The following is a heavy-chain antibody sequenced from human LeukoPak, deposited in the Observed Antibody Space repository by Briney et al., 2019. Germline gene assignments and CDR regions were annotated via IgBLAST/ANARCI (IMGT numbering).Heavy chain of an antibody. V-gene: IGHV1-2*02. J-gene: IGHJ4*02. CDR2: INPNSGGT. D-gene: IGHD3-22*01. CDR1: GYTFTGYY. Sequence: ASVKVSCKASGYTFTGYYMHWVRQAPGQGLEWTGWINPNSGGTNYAQKFQGRVTMTRDTSISTAYMELSRLRSDDTAVYYCARVAGYYDSSGYVSDYWGQGTLVTVSS. CDR3: ARVAGYYDSSGYVSDY.